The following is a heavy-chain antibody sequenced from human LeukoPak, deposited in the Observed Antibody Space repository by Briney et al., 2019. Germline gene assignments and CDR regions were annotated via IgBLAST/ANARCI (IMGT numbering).Heavy chain of an antibody. CDR3: LRDGQGSTPLDY. J-gene: IGHJ4*02. D-gene: IGHD1-26*01. CDR1: GFTFSSHW. V-gene: IGHV3-74*01. Sequence: PGGSLRLSCAASGFTFSSHWMHWVRQAPGKGLVWVSGISSDGSRPRYADSVNGRFTISRDNAKNTLYLQMNSLRAEDTAVYFCLRDGQGSTPLDYWGQGTLVTVSS. CDR2: ISSDGSRP.